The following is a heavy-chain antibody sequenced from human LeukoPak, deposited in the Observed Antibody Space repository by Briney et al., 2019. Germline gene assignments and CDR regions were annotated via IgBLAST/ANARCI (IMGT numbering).Heavy chain of an antibody. Sequence: GGSLRLSCTASGFTFSRYAMSWLRQAPGRGVEWVSAISGSGGSTYCADSVKGRFTISRDNSKNTLYLQMNSLRAEDTAVYCCAKELDTAMVDYWGQGTLVTVCS. CDR3: AKELDTAMVDY. V-gene: IGHV3-23*01. CDR1: GFTFSRYA. CDR2: ISGSGGST. D-gene: IGHD5-18*01. J-gene: IGHJ4*02.